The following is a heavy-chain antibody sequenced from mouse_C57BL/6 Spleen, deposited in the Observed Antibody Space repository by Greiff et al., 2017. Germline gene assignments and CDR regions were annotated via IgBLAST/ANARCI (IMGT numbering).Heavy chain of an antibody. CDR1: GYTFTSYW. CDR2: IDPSDSYT. Sequence: QVQLKQPGAELVRPGTSVKLSCKASGYTFTSYWMHWVKQRPGQGLEWIGVIDPSDSYTNYNQKFKGKATLTVDTSSSTAYMQLSSLTSEDSAVYYCARSPYYYGSSHYYAMDYWGQGTSVTVSS. V-gene: IGHV1-59*01. D-gene: IGHD1-1*01. CDR3: ARSPYYYGSSHYYAMDY. J-gene: IGHJ4*01.